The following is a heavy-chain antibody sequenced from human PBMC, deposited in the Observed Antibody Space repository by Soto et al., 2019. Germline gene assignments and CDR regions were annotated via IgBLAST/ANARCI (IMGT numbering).Heavy chain of an antibody. CDR1: GFTFSNAW. V-gene: IGHV3-15*01. J-gene: IGHJ6*03. CDR2: IKSKTDGGTT. Sequence: GGSLRLSCAASGFTFSNAWMSWVRQAPGKGLEWVGRIKSKTDGGTTDYAAPVKGRFTISRDDSKNTLYLQMNSLKTEDTAVYYCTTDTTMVRGVLSYYYYMDVWGKGTTVTVSS. CDR3: TTDTTMVRGVLSYYYYMDV. D-gene: IGHD3-10*01.